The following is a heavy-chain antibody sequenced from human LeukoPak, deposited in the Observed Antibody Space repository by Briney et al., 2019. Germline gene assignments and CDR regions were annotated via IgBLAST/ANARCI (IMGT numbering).Heavy chain of an antibody. V-gene: IGHV1-18*01. CDR2: ISAYNGNT. D-gene: IGHD2-2*01. CDR1: GYTFTSYG. CDR3: ARDFLRYCSSTSCYYPNY. Sequence: ASVKVSCKASGYTFTSYGISWVRQAPGQGLEWMGWISAYNGNTNYAQKLQGRVTMTTDTSTSTAYMELRSLRSDDTAVYHCARDFLRYCSSTSCYYPNYWGQGTLVTVSS. J-gene: IGHJ4*02.